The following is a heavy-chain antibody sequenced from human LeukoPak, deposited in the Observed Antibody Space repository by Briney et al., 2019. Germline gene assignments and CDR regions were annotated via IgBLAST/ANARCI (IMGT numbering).Heavy chain of an antibody. Sequence: SQTLSLTCTVSGGSISSGGYYWSWIRQHPGKGLEWIGYIYYSGSTYYNPSLKSRVTISVDTSKNQFSLKLSSETAADTAVYYCARECGGDCLYYYYGMDVWGQGTTVTVSS. CDR3: ARECGGDCLYYYYGMDV. CDR1: GGSISSGGYY. D-gene: IGHD2-21*02. J-gene: IGHJ6*02. CDR2: IYYSGST. V-gene: IGHV4-31*03.